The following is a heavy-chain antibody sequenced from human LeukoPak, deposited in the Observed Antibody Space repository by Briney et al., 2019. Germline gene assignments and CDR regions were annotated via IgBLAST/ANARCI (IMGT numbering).Heavy chain of an antibody. CDR2: IYYSGST. CDR1: GGSISSYY. V-gene: IGHV4-59*01. D-gene: IGHD3-9*01. J-gene: IGHJ5*02. Sequence: SETLSLTCTVSGGSISSYYWSWIRQPPGKGLEWIGYIYYSGSTNYNPSRKSRVTISVDTSKNQFSLKLSSVTAADTAVYYCARENYDILTGYYYWFDPWGQGTLVTVSS. CDR3: ARENYDILTGYYYWFDP.